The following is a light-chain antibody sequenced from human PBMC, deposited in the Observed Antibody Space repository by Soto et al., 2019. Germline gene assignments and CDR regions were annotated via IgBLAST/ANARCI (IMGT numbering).Light chain of an antibody. V-gene: IGLV8-61*01. CDR2: ITN. CDR1: SGSVSTTYY. J-gene: IGLJ2*01. Sequence: QAVVTQEPSFSVSPGGTVTLTGGLTSGSVSTTYYPSWYQQTPGQAPRTLIYITNISSSGGPDRFSGSILGKKAALTITGAQADDESDYHCMLYMGGGLVVFGGGTKRTVL. CDR3: MLYMGGGLVV.